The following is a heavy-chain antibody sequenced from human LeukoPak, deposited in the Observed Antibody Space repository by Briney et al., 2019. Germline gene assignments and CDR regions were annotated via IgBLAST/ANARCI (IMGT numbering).Heavy chain of an antibody. D-gene: IGHD2-15*01. CDR2: ISSNGGST. CDR1: GFTLSSYA. Sequence: GGSLRLSCAASGFTLSSYAMHWVRQAPGKGLEYVSAISSNGGSTYYANSVKGRFTISRDNSKNTLYLQMGSLRAEDMAVYYCARERCSGGSCRETYFDYWGQGTLVTVSS. CDR3: ARERCSGGSCRETYFDY. J-gene: IGHJ4*02. V-gene: IGHV3-64*01.